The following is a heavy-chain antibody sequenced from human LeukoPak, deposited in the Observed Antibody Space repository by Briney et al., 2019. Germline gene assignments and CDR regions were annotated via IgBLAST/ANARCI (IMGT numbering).Heavy chain of an antibody. CDR1: GGTFSSYT. CDR3: ARTSLGITGTNWFDA. D-gene: IGHD1-20*01. Sequence: SSVKVSCKASGGTFSSYTISWVRQAPGQGLEWMGRIIPILGIANYAQKFQGRVTITADKSTSTAYMELSSLRSEDTAVYYCARTSLGITGTNWFDAWGQGTLVTVSS. J-gene: IGHJ5*02. V-gene: IGHV1-69*02. CDR2: IIPILGIA.